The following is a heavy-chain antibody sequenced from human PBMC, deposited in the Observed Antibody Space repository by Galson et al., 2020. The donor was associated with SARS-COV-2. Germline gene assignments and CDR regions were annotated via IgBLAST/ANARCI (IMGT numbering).Heavy chain of an antibody. J-gene: IGHJ4*02. CDR3: ARDRAFRSYVDY. CDR1: GFIFTDYY. D-gene: IGHD1-26*01. Sequence: GGSLRLSCVASGFIFTDYYISWIRQAPGKGLDWVSYISSSGTVIYYADSVKGRFTISRDNAKNSLYLQMNSLRAEDTAVYYCARDRAFRSYVDYWGQGTLVTVSS. V-gene: IGHV3-11*01. CDR2: ISSSGTVI.